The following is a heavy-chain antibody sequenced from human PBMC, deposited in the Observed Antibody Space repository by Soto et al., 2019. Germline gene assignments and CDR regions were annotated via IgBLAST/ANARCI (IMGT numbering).Heavy chain of an antibody. CDR1: GFNFSDHY. Sequence: GGSLRLSCAASGFNFSDHYMDWVRQSPGKGLEWVGRTRNKANSYTTEYAASVKGRFTISRDDSKNTLFLQMNSLKTDDTGVYYCTTRVGGGQGTRVTVSS. CDR3: TTRVG. CDR2: TRNKANSYTT. J-gene: IGHJ4*02. D-gene: IGHD3-3*01. V-gene: IGHV3-72*01.